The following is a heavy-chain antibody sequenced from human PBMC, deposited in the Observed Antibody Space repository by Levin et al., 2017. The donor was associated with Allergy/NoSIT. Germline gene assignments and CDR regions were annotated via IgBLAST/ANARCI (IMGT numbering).Heavy chain of an antibody. Sequence: SETLSLTCTVSGGSISSSSYYWGWIRQPPGKGLEWIGSIYYSGSTYYNPSLKSRVTISVDTSKNQFSLKLSSVTAADTAVYYCASLYYYDSSGAPFGMDVWGQGTTVTVSS. CDR1: GGSISSSSYY. D-gene: IGHD3-22*01. CDR3: ASLYYYDSSGAPFGMDV. J-gene: IGHJ6*02. V-gene: IGHV4-39*01. CDR2: IYYSGST.